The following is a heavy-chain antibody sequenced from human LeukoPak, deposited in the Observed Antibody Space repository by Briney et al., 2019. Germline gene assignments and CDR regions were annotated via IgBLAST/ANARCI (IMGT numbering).Heavy chain of an antibody. CDR1: GDSASSNNAA. D-gene: IGHD6-19*01. Sequence: SQTLSLTCAISGDSASSNNAAWNWIRQSPSRGLEWLGRTYYRSKWYSDYAVSVKSRITINPDTSKNQFSLQLNSVTPEDTAVYYCVSSVYYYTSAWYFYFDYWGQGALVTVSS. CDR2: TYYRSKWYS. J-gene: IGHJ4*02. CDR3: VSSVYYYTSAWYFYFDY. V-gene: IGHV6-1*01.